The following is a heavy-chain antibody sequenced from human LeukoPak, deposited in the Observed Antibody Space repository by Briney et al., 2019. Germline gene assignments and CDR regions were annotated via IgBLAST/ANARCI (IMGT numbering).Heavy chain of an antibody. Sequence: PSETLSLTCTVSGGSISGYYCSWIRQPPGKGLEWIGYISYNSGSTNYNPSLKSRVSISADTSKNQCSLKLSSVTTADTAVYYCASGYSYVPAWGQGTLATVSS. V-gene: IGHV4-59*01. CDR3: ASGYSYVPA. D-gene: IGHD5-18*01. CDR2: ISYNSGST. CDR1: GGSISGYY. J-gene: IGHJ5*02.